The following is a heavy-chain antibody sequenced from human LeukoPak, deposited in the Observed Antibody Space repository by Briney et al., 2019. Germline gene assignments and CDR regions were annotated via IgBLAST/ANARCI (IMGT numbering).Heavy chain of an antibody. V-gene: IGHV3-7*01. CDR2: INPDGSQK. D-gene: IGHD2/OR15-2a*01. Sequence: GGSLRLSCEASGFTFSGNWMSWVRQAPGKGLEWVASINPDGSQKLYVESVKGRFTISRDNTRRSLYLQMNSLGSDDTAMYYSPKLLGTVTTYDSWGPGSRVNVSS. CDR3: PKLLGTVTTYDS. CDR1: GFTFSGNW. J-gene: IGHJ4*02.